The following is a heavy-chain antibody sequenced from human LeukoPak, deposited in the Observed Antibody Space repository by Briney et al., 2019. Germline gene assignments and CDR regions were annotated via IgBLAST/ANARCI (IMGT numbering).Heavy chain of an antibody. CDR1: GFTFSDYY. V-gene: IGHV3-72*01. J-gene: IGHJ6*03. Sequence: PGGSLRPSCAASGFTFSDYYMDWVRQAPGKGLEWVGRTRNKANSYTIEYAASVKGRFTISRDDSKNSLFLQMNSLKTEDTAVYYCAREGKRITLVRGVLTPRGYHYMDVWGIGTTVSVSS. CDR2: TRNKANSYTI. CDR3: AREGKRITLVRGVLTPRGYHYMDV. D-gene: IGHD3-10*01.